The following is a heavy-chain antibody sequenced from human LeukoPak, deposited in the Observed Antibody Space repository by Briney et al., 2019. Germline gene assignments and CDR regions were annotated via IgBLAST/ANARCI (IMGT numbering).Heavy chain of an antibody. Sequence: PSETLSLTCTVSGGSISSSSYYWGWIRQPPGKGLEWIGSIYYSGSTYYNPSLKSRVTISVDTSKNQFSLKLSSVTAADTAVYYCASGDSSGYYRVTPVVYFDYWGQGTLVTVSS. J-gene: IGHJ4*02. CDR1: GGSISSSSYY. CDR3: ASGDSSGYYRVTPVVYFDY. CDR2: IYYSGST. V-gene: IGHV4-39*07. D-gene: IGHD3-22*01.